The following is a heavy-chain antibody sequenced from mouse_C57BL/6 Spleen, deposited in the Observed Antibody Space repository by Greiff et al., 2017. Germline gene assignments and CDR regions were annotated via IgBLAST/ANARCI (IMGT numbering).Heavy chain of an antibody. D-gene: IGHD1-1*01. Sequence: VQLQQSGAELARPGASVKLSCKASGYTFTSYGISWVKQRTGQGLEWIGEIYPRSGNTYYNEKFKGKATLTADQSSSTAYMELRSLTSEDSAVXVCARGKSYYYGSGGYFDVWGTGTTVTVSS. CDR2: IYPRSGNT. CDR1: GYTFTSYG. J-gene: IGHJ1*03. CDR3: ARGKSYYYGSGGYFDV. V-gene: IGHV1-81*01.